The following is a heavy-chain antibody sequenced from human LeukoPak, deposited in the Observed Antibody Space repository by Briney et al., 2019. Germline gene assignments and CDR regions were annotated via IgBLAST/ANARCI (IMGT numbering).Heavy chain of an antibody. CDR3: ARAYYYDSRNYYNPTSSFDY. D-gene: IGHD3-10*01. CDR2: INQDGSGK. J-gene: IGHJ4*02. V-gene: IGHV3-7*04. CDR1: GFTFSNYW. Sequence: PGGSLRLSCEASGFTFSNYWMSWVRHAPGKGLEWVANINQDGSGKYFVDSVKGRFTISRDNAKNSLYLQMNSLRAEDTAVYYCARAYYYDSRNYYNPTSSFDYWGQGTLVTVAS.